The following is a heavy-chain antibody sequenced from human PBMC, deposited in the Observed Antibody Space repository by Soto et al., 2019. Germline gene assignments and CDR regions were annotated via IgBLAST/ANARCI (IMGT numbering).Heavy chain of an antibody. D-gene: IGHD2-15*01. CDR2: INAGNGKT. CDR1: GYIFTSYS. Sequence: GASVKVSCKASGYIFTSYSMHWGRQAPGQRLEWMGWINAGNGKTKYSQKFQGRVTITRDTSASPAYMELSSLRSEDTAVYYCARDLGGWPDYWGKGTLVTVSS. CDR3: ARDLGGWPDY. V-gene: IGHV1-3*01. J-gene: IGHJ4*02.